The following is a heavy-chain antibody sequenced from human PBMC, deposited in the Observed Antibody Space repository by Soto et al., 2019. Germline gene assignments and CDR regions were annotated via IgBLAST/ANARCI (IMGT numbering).Heavy chain of an antibody. V-gene: IGHV4-61*01. CDR1: GGSVSSGRNY. Sequence: QVQLQESGPGLVKPSETLSLTCTVSGGSVSSGRNYWSWIRQPPGKGLEWIGCIFYSGSTNYNPSLKSRVTISVDTSKNQFSLKLNSVTVADTAVYYCARDRCSGDNCSDYFGMDAWGQGTTVTVSS. CDR2: IFYSGST. D-gene: IGHD2-21*02. J-gene: IGHJ6*02. CDR3: ARDRCSGDNCSDYFGMDA.